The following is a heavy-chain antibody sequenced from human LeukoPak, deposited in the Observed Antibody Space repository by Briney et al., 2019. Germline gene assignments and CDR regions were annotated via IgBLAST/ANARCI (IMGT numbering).Heavy chain of an antibody. Sequence: GGSLRLSCAASGFTFSSYGMSWVRQAPGKGLEWVSAISGSGGSTYYADSVKGRFTISRDNSKNTLYLQMNSLRAEDTAVYYCAKGGPYYYDSSGYYLQDYWGQGTLVTVSS. CDR3: AKGGPYYYDSSGYYLQDY. CDR2: ISGSGGST. D-gene: IGHD3-22*01. J-gene: IGHJ4*02. CDR1: GFTFSSYG. V-gene: IGHV3-23*01.